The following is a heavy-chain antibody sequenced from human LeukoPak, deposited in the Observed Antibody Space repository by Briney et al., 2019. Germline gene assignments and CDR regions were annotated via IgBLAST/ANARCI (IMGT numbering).Heavy chain of an antibody. Sequence: ASVKVSCKVSGYTLTELSTHWVRQAPGKGLEWMGGFDPEDGETIYAQKFQGRVTMTEDTSTDTAYMELSSLRSEDTAVYYCAARQPDCSGGSCYPKWFDPWGQGTLVTVSS. CDR3: AARQPDCSGGSCYPKWFDP. CDR1: GYTLTELS. J-gene: IGHJ5*02. V-gene: IGHV1-24*01. D-gene: IGHD2-15*01. CDR2: FDPEDGET.